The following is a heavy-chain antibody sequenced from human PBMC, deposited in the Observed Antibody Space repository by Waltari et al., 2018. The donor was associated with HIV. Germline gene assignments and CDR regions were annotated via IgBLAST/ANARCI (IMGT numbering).Heavy chain of an antibody. J-gene: IGHJ5*02. V-gene: IGHV4-4*02. Sequence: QVQLQESGPGLVTPSGTLFFTCAVSGASIESGHWWTWVRQPPGRGLEWIGEIHYTGRTNYNPSLKSRLTISVDKSKNHFSLRRTSVTAADTAVFHCARADNWRIDPWGQGTLVTVSA. CDR1: GASIESGHW. CDR3: ARADNWRIDP. CDR2: IHYTGRT. D-gene: IGHD1-1*01.